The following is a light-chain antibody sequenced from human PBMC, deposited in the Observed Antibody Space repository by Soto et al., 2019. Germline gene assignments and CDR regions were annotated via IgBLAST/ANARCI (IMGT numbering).Light chain of an antibody. V-gene: IGKV3-20*01. J-gene: IGKJ1*01. CDR1: QSVSSSY. Sequence: EIVLTQSPVTLSLSPGERATLSCRASQSVSSSYLSWYQQRPGQAPRLLMYDASTRATGIPARFSGSGSQTDFTLTISRLEPEDFAVYYCQQYGTSPRTFGQGTKVDIK. CDR2: DAS. CDR3: QQYGTSPRT.